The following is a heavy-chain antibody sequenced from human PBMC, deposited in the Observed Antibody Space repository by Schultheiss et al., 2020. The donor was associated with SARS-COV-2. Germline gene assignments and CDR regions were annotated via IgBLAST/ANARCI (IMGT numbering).Heavy chain of an antibody. CDR3: ARDLPPHDY. V-gene: IGHV3-23*01. CDR2: IYSAGQT. Sequence: GGSLRLSCITSGFTFGDYAMSWFRQAPGKGLEWVSVIYSAGQTYYADSVKGRFIISRDNSKNTLYLQMNSLRPEDTAIYYCARDLPPHDYWGQGTLVTVSS. CDR1: GFTFGDYA. J-gene: IGHJ4*02.